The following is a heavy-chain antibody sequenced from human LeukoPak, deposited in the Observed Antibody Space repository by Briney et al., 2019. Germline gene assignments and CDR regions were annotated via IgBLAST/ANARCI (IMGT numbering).Heavy chain of an antibody. D-gene: IGHD3-9*01. CDR2: INPNSGGT. Sequence: GASVKVSCKASGYTFTGYYMHWVRQAPGQGREWMGWINPNSGGTNYAQKFQGRVTMTRDTSISTAYMKLSRLRSDDTAVFYCARSPHILTGENFDYWGQGTLVTVSS. CDR3: ARSPHILTGENFDY. J-gene: IGHJ4*02. CDR1: GYTFTGYY. V-gene: IGHV1-2*02.